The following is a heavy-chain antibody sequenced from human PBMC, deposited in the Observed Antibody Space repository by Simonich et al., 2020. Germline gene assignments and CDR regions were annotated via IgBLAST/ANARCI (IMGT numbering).Heavy chain of an antibody. CDR2: INPNSGGT. CDR3: ARGALTGDYYYMDV. D-gene: IGHD7-27*01. CDR1: GYTFTGYY. V-gene: IGHV1-2*02. Sequence: QVQLVQSGAEVKKPGASVKVSCKASGYTFTGYYMHWVRQAPGQGLEVMGWINPNSGGTNEAKKFQGRVTMTRDTSISTAYMELSRLRSDDTAVYYCARGALTGDYYYMDVWGKGTTVTVSS. J-gene: IGHJ6*03.